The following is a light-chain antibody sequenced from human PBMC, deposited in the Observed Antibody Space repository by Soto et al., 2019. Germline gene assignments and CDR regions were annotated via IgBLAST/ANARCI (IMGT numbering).Light chain of an antibody. J-gene: IGKJ1*01. Sequence: IQMTQSPSTLSASVGDRVTITCRASQSISSWLAWYQQKPGKAPKLLIYDASSLESGVPSRFSGSGSGTEFTLTISSLQPDDFATYYCQQYNSYSRFGQGTKVDIK. CDR3: QQYNSYSR. V-gene: IGKV1-5*01. CDR1: QSISSW. CDR2: DAS.